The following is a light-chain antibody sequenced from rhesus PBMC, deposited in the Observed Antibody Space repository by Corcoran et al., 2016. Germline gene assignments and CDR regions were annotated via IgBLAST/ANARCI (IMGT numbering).Light chain of an antibody. Sequence: QAAPTQSPSVSGSPGQSVTISCTGITSGFGGYFRVSWYQHYPAKAPKLIIYDVTERPSGVSDRFSGSKSGNTASLTISGLRAEDEAYYYGSSYASSSNFIFGDGTRLTVL. CDR2: DVT. CDR1: TSGFGGYFR. J-gene: IGLJ1*01. CDR3: SSYASSSNFI. V-gene: IGLV2-13*03.